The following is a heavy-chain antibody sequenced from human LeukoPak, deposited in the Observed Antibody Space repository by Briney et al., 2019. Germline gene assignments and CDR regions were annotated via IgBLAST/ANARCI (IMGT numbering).Heavy chain of an antibody. CDR1: GGSISSSSYY. D-gene: IGHD1-26*01. Sequence: SETLSLTCTVSGGSISSSSYYWSWIRQPAGKGLEWIGRIYTSGSTNYNPSLKSRVTMSVDTSKNQFSLKLSSVTAADTAVYYCARGPWGELNQFDYWGQGTLVTVSS. CDR3: ARGPWGELNQFDY. CDR2: IYTSGST. V-gene: IGHV4-61*02. J-gene: IGHJ4*02.